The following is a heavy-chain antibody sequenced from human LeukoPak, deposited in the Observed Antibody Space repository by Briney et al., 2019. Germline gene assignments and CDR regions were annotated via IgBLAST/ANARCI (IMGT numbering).Heavy chain of an antibody. CDR1: GYTFTGYY. CDR2: INPNSGGT. J-gene: IGHJ5*02. D-gene: IGHD1-7*01. CDR3: ARGAETTTNWFDP. V-gene: IGHV1-2*06. Sequence: ASVKVSCKASGYTFTGYYMHWVRQAPGQGLEWKGRINPNSGGTNYAQKFQGRVTVTRDTSISTAYMELSRLTSDDTAVYYCARGAETTTNWFDPWGQGTLVTVSS.